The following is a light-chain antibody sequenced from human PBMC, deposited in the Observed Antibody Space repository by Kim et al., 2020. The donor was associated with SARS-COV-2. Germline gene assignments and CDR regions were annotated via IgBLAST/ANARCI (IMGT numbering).Light chain of an antibody. J-gene: IGKJ1*01. V-gene: IGKV3-15*01. CDR3: QQDNNWPRT. Sequence: DILMTQSPASLSVSLGERATISCRASQSVSSYLVWYQQKPGQAPRLLIYGASARDIGVPARFSGSGSGTEFTLTISSLQPEDFAAYYCQQDNNWPRTFGQGTKVDIK. CDR2: GAS. CDR1: QSVSSY.